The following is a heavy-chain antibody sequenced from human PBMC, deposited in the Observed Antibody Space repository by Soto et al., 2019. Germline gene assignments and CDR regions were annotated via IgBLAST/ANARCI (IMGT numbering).Heavy chain of an antibody. Sequence: QVQLVESGGGVVQPGRSLRLSCAASGFTFSSYAMHWVRQAPGKGLEWVAVISYDGSNKYYADSVKGRFTISRDNSKNTLYLQMNSLRAEDTAVYYCARDPLWFGESGYFQHWGQGTLVTVSS. CDR3: ARDPLWFGESGYFQH. V-gene: IGHV3-30-3*01. CDR2: ISYDGSNK. CDR1: GFTFSSYA. J-gene: IGHJ1*01. D-gene: IGHD3-10*01.